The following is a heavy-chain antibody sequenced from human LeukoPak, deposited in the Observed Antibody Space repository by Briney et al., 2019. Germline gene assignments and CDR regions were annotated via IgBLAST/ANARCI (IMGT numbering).Heavy chain of an antibody. CDR3: ARHGAVDFWSGYQSYYYYGMDV. V-gene: IGHV4-59*08. Sequence: KPSETLSLTCAVSGGSISSYYWSWIRQSPGRGLEYIGHIYYNGRTDYNPSLKSRVTISVDTSRNQFSLKLSSVTAADTAVYYCARHGAVDFWSGYQSYYYYGMDVWGQGTTVTVSS. CDR1: GGSISSYY. D-gene: IGHD3-3*01. J-gene: IGHJ6*02. CDR2: IYYNGRT.